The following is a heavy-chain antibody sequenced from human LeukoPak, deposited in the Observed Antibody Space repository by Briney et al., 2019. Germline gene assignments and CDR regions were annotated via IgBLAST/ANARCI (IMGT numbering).Heavy chain of an antibody. CDR3: ARRTYGDYEGGSFDY. V-gene: IGHV1-18*01. CDR1: GYTFTNYG. Sequence: ASVKVSCKASGYTFTNYGISWVRQAPGQGLEWMGCISGYNGDTNYAKKVQGRVTMTTDTSTSTAYMELRSLRSDDTAVYYCARRTYGDYEGGSFDYWGQGTLVTVSS. J-gene: IGHJ4*02. CDR2: ISGYNGDT. D-gene: IGHD4-17*01.